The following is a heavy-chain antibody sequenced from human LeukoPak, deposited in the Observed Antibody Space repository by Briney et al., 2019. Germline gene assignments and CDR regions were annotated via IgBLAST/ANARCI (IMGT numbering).Heavy chain of an antibody. CDR1: GYTFTSYG. CDR3: ARLAYYYGSGSYYNEYYFDY. CDR2: ISAYNGNT. Sequence: ASVKVSCKASGYTFTSYGISWVRQAPGQGLEWMGWISAYNGNTNYAQKLQGRVTMTTDTSTSTAYMEPRSLRSDDTAVYYCARLAYYYGSGSYYNEYYFDYWGQGTLVTVSS. J-gene: IGHJ4*02. D-gene: IGHD3-10*01. V-gene: IGHV1-18*01.